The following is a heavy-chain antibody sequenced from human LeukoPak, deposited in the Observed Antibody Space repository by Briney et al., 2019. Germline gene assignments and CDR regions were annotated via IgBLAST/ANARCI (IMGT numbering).Heavy chain of an antibody. D-gene: IGHD4-23*01. Sequence: SETLSLTCTVSGGSISSSSYYWGWIRQPPGKGLEWIGSIYYSGSTYYNPSLKSRVTISVDTSKNQFSLKLSSVTAADTAVYYCARGNVTPTLPFDYWGQGTLVTVSS. CDR3: ARGNVTPTLPFDY. J-gene: IGHJ4*02. CDR1: GGSISSSSYY. CDR2: IYYSGST. V-gene: IGHV4-39*07.